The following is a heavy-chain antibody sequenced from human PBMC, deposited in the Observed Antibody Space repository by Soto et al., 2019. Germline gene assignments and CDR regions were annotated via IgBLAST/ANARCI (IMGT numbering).Heavy chain of an antibody. Sequence: QAQLQESGPGLVKPSETLSLTCTVSDGSVSSGSYYWTWIRQPPGKGLEWIGYISSSGSTLYNPSLKSRVIISVATSMNQFSLKLSSVTAADTAVYYCARDSLALFDSWGQGTLVTVSS. CDR1: DGSVSSGSYY. D-gene: IGHD5-12*01. V-gene: IGHV4-61*01. J-gene: IGHJ4*02. CDR3: ARDSLALFDS. CDR2: ISSSGST.